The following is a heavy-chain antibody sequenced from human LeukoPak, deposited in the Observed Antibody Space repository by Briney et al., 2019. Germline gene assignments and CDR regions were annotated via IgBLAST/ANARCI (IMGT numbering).Heavy chain of an antibody. CDR2: ISSSSYI. CDR1: GFTFSSYR. CDR3: ARVLSGRGSLYSYYYYMDV. Sequence: NAGGSLRLSCAAPGFTFSSYRMNWVRQATGKGLEWVASISSSSYIYYGDSVKGRFTLSRDNSKNTLYLQMNSLRAEDTAVYYCARVLSGRGSLYSYYYYMDVWGKGTTVTISS. J-gene: IGHJ6*03. V-gene: IGHV3-21*04. D-gene: IGHD3-10*01.